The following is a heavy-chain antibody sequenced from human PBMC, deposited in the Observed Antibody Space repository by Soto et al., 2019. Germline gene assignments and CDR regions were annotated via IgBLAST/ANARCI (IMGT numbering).Heavy chain of an antibody. Sequence: QVQLVESGGGVVQPGRSLRLSCAASGFTFSTHAMHWVRQAPGKGLECVAIVSFDGSNKYYADSVKGRFTISRDTSKNTLYLQMRGLTPEDTAVYYCARDQTGITTTGGGRIDHRGKGTLVTVSS. V-gene: IGHV3-30-3*01. CDR3: ARDQTGITTTGGGRIDH. D-gene: IGHD1-20*01. J-gene: IGHJ4*02. CDR1: GFTFSTHA. CDR2: VSFDGSNK.